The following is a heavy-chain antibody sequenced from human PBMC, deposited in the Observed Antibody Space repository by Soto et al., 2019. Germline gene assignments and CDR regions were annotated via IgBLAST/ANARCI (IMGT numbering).Heavy chain of an antibody. D-gene: IGHD5-18*01. CDR1: GCTFSIYT. CDR2: IIPILGIA. V-gene: IGHV1-69*02. CDR3: ARGRMTAMGGYYYYYMDV. Sequence: SVKVSCTASGCTFSIYTISWVRQAPGQGLEWMGRIIPILGIANYAQKFQGRVTITADKSTSTAYMELSSLRSEDTAVYYCARGRMTAMGGYYYYYMDVWGKGTTVTVSS. J-gene: IGHJ6*03.